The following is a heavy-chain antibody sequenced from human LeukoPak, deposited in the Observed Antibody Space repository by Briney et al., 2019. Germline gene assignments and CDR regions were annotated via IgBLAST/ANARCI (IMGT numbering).Heavy chain of an antibody. CDR3: ATTGEVVVAATNNWFDP. CDR2: FDPEDGET. J-gene: IGHJ5*02. V-gene: IGHV1-24*01. D-gene: IGHD2-15*01. Sequence: GASVTVSCTVSGYTLTELSMHWVRQAPGKGIEWMGGFDPEDGETIYAQKFQGRVTMTEDTSTDTAYMDLSSLRSEDTAVYYCATTGEVVVAATNNWFDPWGQGTLVTVSS. CDR1: GYTLTELS.